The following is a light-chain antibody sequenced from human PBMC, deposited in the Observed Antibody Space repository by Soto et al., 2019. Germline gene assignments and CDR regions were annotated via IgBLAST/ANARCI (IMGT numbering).Light chain of an antibody. CDR3: QQYYTTPLT. CDR1: QRISSW. Sequence: DIQMTQSPFTLSASVGDRVTITCRASQRISSWLAWYQEKPGKAPNLLIYDASSLKSGVPSRFSGSGSGTDFTLTITSLQAEDVAVYYCQQYYTTPLTFGGGTKVELK. CDR2: DAS. J-gene: IGKJ4*01. V-gene: IGKV1-5*01.